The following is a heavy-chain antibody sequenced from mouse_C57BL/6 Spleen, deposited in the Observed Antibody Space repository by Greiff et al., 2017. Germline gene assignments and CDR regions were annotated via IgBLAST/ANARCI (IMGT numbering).Heavy chain of an antibody. D-gene: IGHD2-4*01. CDR2: ISYDGSN. Sequence: EVKLMESGPGLVKPSQSLSLTCSVTGYSITSGYYWNWIRQFPGNKLEWMGYISYDGSNNYNPSLKNRISITRDTSKNQFFLKLNSVTTEDTATYYCARGIYYDYYFDYWGQGTTLTVSS. CDR1: GYSITSGYY. J-gene: IGHJ2*01. V-gene: IGHV3-6*01. CDR3: ARGIYYDYYFDY.